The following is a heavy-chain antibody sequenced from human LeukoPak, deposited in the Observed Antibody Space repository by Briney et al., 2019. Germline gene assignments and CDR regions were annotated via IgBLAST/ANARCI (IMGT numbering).Heavy chain of an antibody. CDR1: GGSISSSSYY. D-gene: IGHD5-12*01. CDR2: IYYSGST. CDR3: ARGRYSGYAKDY. V-gene: IGHV4-39*07. Sequence: SETLSLTCTVSGGSISSSSYYWGWIRQPPGKGLEWIGSIYYSGSTNYNPSLRSRVTISVDTSKNQFSLKLSSVTAADTAVYYCARGRYSGYAKDYWGQGTLVTVSS. J-gene: IGHJ4*02.